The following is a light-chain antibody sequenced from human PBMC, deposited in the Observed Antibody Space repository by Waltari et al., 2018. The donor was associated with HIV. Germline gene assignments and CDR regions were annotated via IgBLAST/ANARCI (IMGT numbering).Light chain of an antibody. J-gene: IGKJ2*01. CDR3: HQYSTYPYT. CDR1: QSINTW. Sequence: DIQMTQSPSTLSASVGDRVSITCRASQSINTWLAWYQQKPGKAPSLLIYKTSTLESGVPSRFSGSGSGTEFTLTISSLQPRDFATYYCHQYSTYPYTFGQGTKRDFK. V-gene: IGKV1-5*03. CDR2: KTS.